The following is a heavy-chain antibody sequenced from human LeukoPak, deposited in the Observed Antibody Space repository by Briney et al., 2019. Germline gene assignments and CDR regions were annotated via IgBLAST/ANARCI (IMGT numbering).Heavy chain of an antibody. Sequence: GGSLRLSCAASGFTFSDYYMSWIRQAPGKGLEGVSYISNSGSTIYYADSVKGRFTISRDNAKNSLYRQMNSLRAEDTAVYYCARDKGYYDSSGSIDYWGQGTLVTVSS. CDR3: ARDKGYYDSSGSIDY. D-gene: IGHD3-22*01. J-gene: IGHJ4*02. V-gene: IGHV3-11*01. CDR2: ISNSGSTI. CDR1: GFTFSDYY.